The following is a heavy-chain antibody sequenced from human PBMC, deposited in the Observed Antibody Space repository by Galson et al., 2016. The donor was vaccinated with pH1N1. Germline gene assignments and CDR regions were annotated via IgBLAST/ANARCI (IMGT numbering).Heavy chain of an antibody. V-gene: IGHV3-7*01. CDR2: IKPDGSEI. CDR1: TFTFSLYW. D-gene: IGHD1-1*01. Sequence: SLRLSCAASTFTFSLYWMSWVRQAPGKGLEWVANIKPDGSEIYYVASVKGRFTISRDSANRSLYLQMNSLRDEDTAVYYCAREKLERRGSYFYGMDVWGQGTTVTVSS. CDR3: AREKLERRGSYFYGMDV. J-gene: IGHJ6*02.